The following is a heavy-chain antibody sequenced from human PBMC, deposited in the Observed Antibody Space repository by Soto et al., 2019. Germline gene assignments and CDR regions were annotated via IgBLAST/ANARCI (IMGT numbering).Heavy chain of an antibody. Sequence: EVQLVESGGGLVQPGGSLRLSCAASGFTVSSNYMSWVRQAPGKGLEWVSVVYVGGCTYHADSVKGRFTISRDNSKNMLYLQMNSLRAEDTAVYYCTREVVAGDYWGLGTLVTVSS. CDR1: GFTVSSNY. CDR2: VYVGGCT. J-gene: IGHJ4*02. CDR3: TREVVAGDY. D-gene: IGHD2-15*01. V-gene: IGHV3-66*01.